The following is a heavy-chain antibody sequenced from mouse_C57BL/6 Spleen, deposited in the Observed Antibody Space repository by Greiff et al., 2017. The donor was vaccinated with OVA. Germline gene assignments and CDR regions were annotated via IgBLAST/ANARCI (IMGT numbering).Heavy chain of an antibody. J-gene: IGHJ4*01. V-gene: IGHV1-69*01. CDR3: AREGAMDY. CDR1: GYTFTSCW. Sequence: VQLQQPGAELVMPGASVKLSCKASGYTFTSCWMHWVKQRPGQGLEWIGEIDPSDSYTNYNQKFKGKSTLTVDKSSSTAYMQLSSLTSEDSAVYYCAREGAMDYWGQGTSVTVSS. CDR2: IDPSDSYT.